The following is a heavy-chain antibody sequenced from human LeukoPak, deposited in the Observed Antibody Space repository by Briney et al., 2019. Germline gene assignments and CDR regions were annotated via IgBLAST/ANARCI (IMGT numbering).Heavy chain of an antibody. CDR1: GFTFSSYE. D-gene: IGHD4-23*01. V-gene: IGHV3-48*03. Sequence: GGSLRLSCAASGFTFSSYEMNWVRQAPGKGLEWVSHISSSGSTIYYADSVKGRFTISRDNAKNSLYLQMNSLRAEDTAVYYCARDSGSPYGGNALGYWGQGTLVTVSS. CDR2: ISSSGSTI. CDR3: ARDSGSPYGGNALGY. J-gene: IGHJ4*02.